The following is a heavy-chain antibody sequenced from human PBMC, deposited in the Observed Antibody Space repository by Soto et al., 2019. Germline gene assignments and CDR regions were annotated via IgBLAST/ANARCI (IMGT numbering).Heavy chain of an antibody. V-gene: IGHV1-18*01. Sequence: ASVKVSCKASGYTFTSYGISWVRQAPGQGLEWMGWISAYNGNTNYAQKLQGRVTMTTDTSTSTAHMELRSLRSDNTAVYYCASGTDKGYAFDIWGQGTMVTVSS. CDR3: ASGTDKGYAFDI. CDR1: GYTFTSYG. J-gene: IGHJ3*02. CDR2: ISAYNGNT.